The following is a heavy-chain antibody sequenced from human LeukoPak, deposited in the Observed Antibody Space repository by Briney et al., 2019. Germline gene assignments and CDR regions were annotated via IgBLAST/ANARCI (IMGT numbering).Heavy chain of an antibody. V-gene: IGHV4-34*01. D-gene: IGHD6-19*01. J-gene: IGHJ5*02. CDR2: INHSGSA. CDR3: ARVGGTERDWFDP. Sequence: SETLSLTCAVSGGSFSGYYWTWIRQPPGKGLEWIGEINHSGSANYNPSLKSRVTISVDTSKNQFSLKLSSVTAADTAVYYCARVGGTERDWFDPWGQGTLVTVSS. CDR1: GGSFSGYY.